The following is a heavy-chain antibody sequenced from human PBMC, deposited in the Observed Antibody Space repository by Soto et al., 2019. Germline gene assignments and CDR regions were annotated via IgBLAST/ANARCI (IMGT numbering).Heavy chain of an antibody. CDR2: ISGSGGST. CDR1: GFTFSSYA. V-gene: IGHV3-23*01. J-gene: IGHJ6*02. D-gene: IGHD3-3*01. CDR3: AKEGLGYDFWSGYPYYYYGMDV. Sequence: PGGSLRLSCAASGFTFSSYAMSWVRQAPGKGPEWVSAISGSGGSTYYADSVKGRFTISRDNSKNTLYLQMNSLRAEDTAVYYCAKEGLGYDFWSGYPYYYYGMDVWGQGTTVTVSS.